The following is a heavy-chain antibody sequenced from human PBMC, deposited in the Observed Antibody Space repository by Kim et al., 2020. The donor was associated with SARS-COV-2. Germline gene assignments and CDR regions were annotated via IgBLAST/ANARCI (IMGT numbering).Heavy chain of an antibody. CDR3: ARGQDDYGQFDP. CDR1: GYTFTSYD. J-gene: IGHJ5*02. Sequence: ASVKVSCKASGYTFTSYDINWVRQATGQGLEWMGWMNPNSGNTGYAQKFQGRVTMTRNTSISTAYMELSSLRSEDTAVYYCARGQDDYGQFDPWGQGTLVTVSS. V-gene: IGHV1-8*01. CDR2: MNPNSGNT. D-gene: IGHD4-17*01.